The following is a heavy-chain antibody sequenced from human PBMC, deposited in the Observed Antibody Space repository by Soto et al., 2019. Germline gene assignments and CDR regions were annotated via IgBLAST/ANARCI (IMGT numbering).Heavy chain of an antibody. D-gene: IGHD6-19*01. CDR1: GYTFTGYY. Sequence: ASVKVSCKASGYTFTGYYMHWVRQAPGQGLEWLGWINPNSGGTNYAPNFQGRVTMSWDTSISTAYMELSSLRSDDTAVYYCARDLSLSSGYTDYWGQGTLVTVYS. CDR3: ARDLSLSSGYTDY. CDR2: INPNSGGT. V-gene: IGHV1-2*02. J-gene: IGHJ4*02.